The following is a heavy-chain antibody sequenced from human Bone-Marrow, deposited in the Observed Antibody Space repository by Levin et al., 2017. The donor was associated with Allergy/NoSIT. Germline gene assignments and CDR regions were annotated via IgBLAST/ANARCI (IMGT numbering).Heavy chain of an antibody. D-gene: IGHD3-22*01. Sequence: HGESLKISCQSSGYTFSTYWIAWVRQMPGIGLEFIGIVFPGDSDVRYSPSFQGQVTISVDESTNTAYLQWNSLTASDSAIYYCARRNMDYYEIDGYQGDVFDLWGQGTKVIVSS. J-gene: IGHJ3*01. CDR1: GYTFSTYW. V-gene: IGHV5-51*01. CDR3: ARRNMDYYEIDGYQGDVFDL. CDR2: VFPGDSDV.